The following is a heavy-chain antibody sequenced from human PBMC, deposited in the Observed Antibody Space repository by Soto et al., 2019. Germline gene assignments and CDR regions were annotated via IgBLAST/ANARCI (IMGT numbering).Heavy chain of an antibody. CDR3: ASNHLGTTADGEAG. CDR1: GYTFTSYA. Sequence: QVQLVQSGAEEKKPGASVKVSCKASGYTFTSYAMHWVRQAPGQRLEWMGWINAGNGNTKYSQKFQGRVTITRYTTANTPYRELSSLRSGDAAVQYWASNHLGTTADGEAGWGQRPAVTV. V-gene: IGHV1-3*05. J-gene: IGHJ6*02. CDR2: INAGNGNT. D-gene: IGHD4-17*01.